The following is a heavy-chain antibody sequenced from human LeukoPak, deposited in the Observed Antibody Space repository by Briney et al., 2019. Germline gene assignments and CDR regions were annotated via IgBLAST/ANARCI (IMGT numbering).Heavy chain of an antibody. CDR3: ARAISDYDASDI. Sequence: GGSLRLSCAASGFSYSTSTMNWVRQAPGKGLEWVSSISSSSNFIYYADSVKGRFTITRDNAKNSLYLQMNSLRAEDTAVYYCARAISDYDASDIWGQGTMVTVSS. D-gene: IGHD4-17*01. CDR2: ISSSSNFI. V-gene: IGHV3-21*01. J-gene: IGHJ3*02. CDR1: GFSYSTST.